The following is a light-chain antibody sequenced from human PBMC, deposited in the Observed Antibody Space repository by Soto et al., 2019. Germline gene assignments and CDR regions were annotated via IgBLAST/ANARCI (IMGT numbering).Light chain of an antibody. V-gene: IGKV3-20*01. CDR1: HSVSSSY. J-gene: IGKJ5*01. CDR2: GAS. Sequence: EIGLTQSPGTLSLSPGERATLSCRASHSVSSSYLAWYQQKPGQAPRLLIYGASSRATGIPDRFSGSGSGTDFTLTISRLEPEDFAVYYCQQYGSSPPITFGQGTRLQI. CDR3: QQYGSSPPIT.